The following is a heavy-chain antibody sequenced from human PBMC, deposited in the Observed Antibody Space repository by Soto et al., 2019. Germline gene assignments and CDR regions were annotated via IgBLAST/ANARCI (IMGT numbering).Heavy chain of an antibody. Sequence: SQTLSLTCAISGDSVSSNSAAWDWIRQSPSRGLEWLGRTYYRSKWYNDYAVSVKSRITINPDTSKNQFSLQLNSVTPEDTAVYYCARESIVVVPAASYSNYPPFDYWGQGTLVTVSS. D-gene: IGHD2-2*01. CDR2: TYYRSKWYN. J-gene: IGHJ4*02. CDR1: GDSVSSNSAA. CDR3: ARESIVVVPAASYSNYPPFDY. V-gene: IGHV6-1*01.